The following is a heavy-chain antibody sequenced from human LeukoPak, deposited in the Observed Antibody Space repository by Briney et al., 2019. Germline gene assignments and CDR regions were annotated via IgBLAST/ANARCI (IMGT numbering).Heavy chain of an antibody. V-gene: IGHV3-53*01. CDR1: GFTVSSNY. CDR3: ARDRGIVGATDAFDI. Sequence: QAGGSLRLSCAASGFTVSSNYMSWVRQAPGKGLEWVSVIYSGGSTYYADSVKGRFTISRDNSKNTLYLQMNSLGAEDTAVYYCARDRGIVGATDAFDIWGQGTMVTVSS. CDR2: IYSGGST. J-gene: IGHJ3*02. D-gene: IGHD1-26*01.